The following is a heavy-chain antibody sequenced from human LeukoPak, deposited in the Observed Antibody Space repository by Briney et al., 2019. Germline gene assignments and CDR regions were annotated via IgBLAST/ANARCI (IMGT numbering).Heavy chain of an antibody. J-gene: IGHJ5*02. CDR1: GFTFSSYG. D-gene: IGHD6-19*01. V-gene: IGHV3-30*18. CDR2: ISYDGSNK. Sequence: GRSLRLSCAASGFTFSSYGMHWVRQAPGKGLEWVAVISYDGSNKYYADSVKGRFTISRDNSKNTLYLQMNSLRAEDTAMYYCAKDWRIAVAGREPYNWFDPWGQGTLVTVSS. CDR3: AKDWRIAVAGREPYNWFDP.